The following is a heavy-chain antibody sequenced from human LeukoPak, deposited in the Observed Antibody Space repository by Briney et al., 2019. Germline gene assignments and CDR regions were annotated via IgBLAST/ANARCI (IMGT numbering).Heavy chain of an antibody. Sequence: GGSLRLSCAASGFTFSSYEMNWVRQAPGKGLEWVSYISSSGSTIYYADSVKGRFTISRDNAKNSLYLQMNSLRAEDAAVYYCETRDGYCGGGSCYTTFDYWGQGTLVTVSS. D-gene: IGHD2-15*01. CDR2: ISSSGSTI. CDR3: ETRDGYCGGGSCYTTFDY. CDR1: GFTFSSYE. V-gene: IGHV3-48*03. J-gene: IGHJ4*02.